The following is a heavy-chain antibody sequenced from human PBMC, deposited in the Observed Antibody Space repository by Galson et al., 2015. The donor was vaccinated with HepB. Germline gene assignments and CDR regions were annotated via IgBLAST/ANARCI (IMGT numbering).Heavy chain of an antibody. D-gene: IGHD6-13*01. CDR1: GYTFTSYY. J-gene: IGHJ6*02. Sequence: SVKVSCKASGYTFTSYYMHWVRQAPGQGLEWMGIIKPSGGSTSYAQKFQGRVTMTRDTSTSTVYMELSSLRSEDTAVYYCARGASSSWYVPRGDYYHGMDVCGQGTTVTVSS. CDR3: ARGASSSWYVPRGDYYHGMDV. CDR2: IKPSGGST. V-gene: IGHV1-46*01.